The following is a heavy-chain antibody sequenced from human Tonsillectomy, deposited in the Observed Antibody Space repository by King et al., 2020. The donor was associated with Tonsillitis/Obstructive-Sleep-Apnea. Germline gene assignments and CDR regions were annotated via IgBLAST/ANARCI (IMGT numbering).Heavy chain of an antibody. V-gene: IGHV3-48*02. D-gene: IGHD1-26*01. Sequence: VQLVESGGGLVQPGGSLRLSCAASGFTFSEYSMNWVRQAPGKGLEWVSCISSSSNTIYYADSVKGRFTISRDNAKNSLYLQMNSLRDEDTAVYHCARDDGRELLRRGAFDIWGQGTMVTVSS. CDR2: ISSSSNTI. CDR3: ARDDGRELLRRGAFDI. J-gene: IGHJ3*02. CDR1: GFTFSEYS.